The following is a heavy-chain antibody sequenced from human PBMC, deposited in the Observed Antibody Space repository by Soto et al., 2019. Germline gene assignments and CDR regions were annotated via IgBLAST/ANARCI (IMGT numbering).Heavy chain of an antibody. V-gene: IGHV3-23*01. CDR2: ISASGGST. CDR3: AKDPNGDYVGAFAI. CDR1: GSTFSSFA. J-gene: IGHJ3*02. D-gene: IGHD4-17*01. Sequence: GGPLRPSCAASGSTFSSFAMTWVRKAQGKGPEWVSSISASGGSTYYADAVSGRFTISRDNSKNTLSLQMHSLRVEDTALYYCAKDPNGDYVGAFAIWGQGTTVTVSS.